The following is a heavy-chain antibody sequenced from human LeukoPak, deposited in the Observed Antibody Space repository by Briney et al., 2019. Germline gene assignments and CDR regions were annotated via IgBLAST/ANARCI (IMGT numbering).Heavy chain of an antibody. CDR3: ARDRRDSWNDVPCDF. V-gene: IGHV3-7*04. CDR2: LKQEESEK. CDR1: GFTFSDYW. Sequence: GGSLTLSCAASGFTFSDYWMTWVRQAPGKGLEWVTTLKQEESEKYYMGSVKGRFTISRDNAKNSLYLQMNSLRAEDAAVYYCARDRRDSWNDVPCDFWGQGTLVTVSS. D-gene: IGHD1-20*01. J-gene: IGHJ4*02.